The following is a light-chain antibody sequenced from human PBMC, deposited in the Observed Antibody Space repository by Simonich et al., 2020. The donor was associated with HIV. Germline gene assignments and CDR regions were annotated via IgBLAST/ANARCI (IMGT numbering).Light chain of an antibody. V-gene: IGKV4-1*01. CDR1: QSVLHSSNNKNY. CDR3: QQYYSTPRT. CDR2: WAS. J-gene: IGKJ1*01. Sequence: DIVMTQSPDSLAVSLGERATIHCKSSQSVLHSSNNKNYLVWYQQKPGQPPKLLIYWASTREAGVPDRFSGSGYGTDFTLTISSLQAEDVAVYYCQQYYSTPRTFGQGTKVEIK.